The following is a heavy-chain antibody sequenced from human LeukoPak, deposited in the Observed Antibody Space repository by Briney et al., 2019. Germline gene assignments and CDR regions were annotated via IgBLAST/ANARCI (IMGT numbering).Heavy chain of an antibody. V-gene: IGHV1-69*05. Sequence: SVKVSCKASGDTFSKYAVTWVRQAPGQGLEWMGNIVPVFGTPIYAQKFQGRVTITTDESRITAYMELSSLRSEDTALYYCASRYTTSRHFDWDVDYWGQGTLLTVSS. CDR1: GDTFSKYA. CDR2: IVPVFGTP. CDR3: ASRYTTSRHFDWDVDY. D-gene: IGHD3-9*01. J-gene: IGHJ4*02.